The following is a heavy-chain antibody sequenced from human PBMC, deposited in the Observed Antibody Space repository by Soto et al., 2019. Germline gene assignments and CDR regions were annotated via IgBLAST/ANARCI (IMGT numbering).Heavy chain of an antibody. J-gene: IGHJ6*02. CDR1: GFTFSTYG. CDR2: IWYDGSYK. V-gene: IGHV3-33*01. D-gene: IGHD2-15*01. CDR3: ARDLYGGNTRSYYYGMDV. Sequence: GGSLRLSCAASGFTFSTYGMHWVRQAPGKGLEWVAVIWYDGSYKYYADAVKGRFTISRDNSKNTLYLQMNSLRAEDTAVYYCARDLYGGNTRSYYYGMDVWGQGTTVNVSS.